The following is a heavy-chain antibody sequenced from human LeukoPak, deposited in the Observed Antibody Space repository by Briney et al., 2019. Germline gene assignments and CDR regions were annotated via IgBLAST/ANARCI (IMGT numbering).Heavy chain of an antibody. CDR2: IWFDGNNK. J-gene: IGHJ6*03. CDR1: GFTFSSYA. V-gene: IGHV3-33*08. D-gene: IGHD6-6*01. CDR3: ARSSSYDYYYYMDV. Sequence: GGSLRLSCAASGFTFSSYAMHWVRQAPGKGLEWVAVIWFDGNNKYYADSVKGRFTISRDNSKNTLYLQMNSLRAEDTAVYYCARSSSYDYYYYMDVWGKGTTVTVSS.